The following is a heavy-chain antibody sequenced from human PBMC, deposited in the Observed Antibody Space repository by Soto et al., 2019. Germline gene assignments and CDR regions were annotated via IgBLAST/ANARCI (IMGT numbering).Heavy chain of an antibody. V-gene: IGHV3-21*01. CDR3: ASHVLWSGSDGMDV. CDR1: GFTFSSYS. CDR2: ISSTSSYI. D-gene: IGHD3-3*01. Sequence: PGGSLRLSCAASGFTFSSYSTNWVRRVPRKGLEWVSSISSTSSYIYYADSVKGRFTTSRDNAKNSLYLQMNSLRAEDTAVYHCASHVLWSGSDGMDVWGQGTTVTVSS. J-gene: IGHJ6*02.